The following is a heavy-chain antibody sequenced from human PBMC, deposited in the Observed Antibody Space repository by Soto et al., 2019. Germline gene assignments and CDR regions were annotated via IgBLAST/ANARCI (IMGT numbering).Heavy chain of an antibody. V-gene: IGHV4-4*02. CDR1: DGFISSSNY. CDR2: VYHNGGP. Sequence: PSETLSLTCAVSDGFISSSNYWSWVRQPPGKGLEWIGQVYHNGGPSYNPSLRSRVTMSIDKSKNQFSLNLSAVTAADTAVYFCVRHGGRLFDYWGPGHLGTVSS. D-gene: IGHD2-15*01. CDR3: VRHGGRLFDY. J-gene: IGHJ4*02.